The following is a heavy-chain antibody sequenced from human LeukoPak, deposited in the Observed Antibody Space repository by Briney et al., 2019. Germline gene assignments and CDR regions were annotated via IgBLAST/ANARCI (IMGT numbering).Heavy chain of an antibody. D-gene: IGHD4-23*01. CDR3: ARTTVDYYYYYYGMDV. J-gene: IGHJ6*02. CDR1: GFTFSSYS. V-gene: IGHV3-48*04. CDR2: ISSSSSTI. Sequence: GGSLRLSCAASGFTFSSYSMNWVRQAPGKGLEWVSYISSSSSTIYYADSVKGRFTISRDNAKNSLYLQMNSLRAEDTAVYYCARTTVDYYYYYYGMDVWGQGSTVTVSS.